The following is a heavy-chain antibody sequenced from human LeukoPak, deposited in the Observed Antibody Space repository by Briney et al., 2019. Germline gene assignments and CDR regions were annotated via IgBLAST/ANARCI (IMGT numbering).Heavy chain of an antibody. J-gene: IGHJ4*02. CDR1: GGSFSGYY. CDR2: INHSGST. CDR3: ARALRASYGSGSYYKYYFDY. V-gene: IGHV4-34*01. Sequence: SETRSLTCAVYGGSFSGYYWSWIRQPPGKGLEWIGEINHSGSTNYNPSLKSRVTISVDTSKNQFSLKLSSVTAADTAVYYCARALRASYGSGSYYKYYFDYWGQGTLVTVSS. D-gene: IGHD3-10*01.